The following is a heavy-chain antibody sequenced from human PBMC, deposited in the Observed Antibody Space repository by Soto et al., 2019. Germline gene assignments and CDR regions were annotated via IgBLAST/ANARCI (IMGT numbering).Heavy chain of an antibody. D-gene: IGHD3-3*01. V-gene: IGHV3-48*03. J-gene: IGHJ4*02. Sequence: LXXAASGFTFSSYEMNWVRXAPGKGLEWGSYISSSGSTIYYADSVKGRFTISRDNAKNSLYLQMNSLRAEDTAVYYCAAEIRFLEWLSSGDYWGQGTLVTVSS. CDR1: GFTFSSYE. CDR3: AAEIRFLEWLSSGDY. CDR2: ISSSGSTI.